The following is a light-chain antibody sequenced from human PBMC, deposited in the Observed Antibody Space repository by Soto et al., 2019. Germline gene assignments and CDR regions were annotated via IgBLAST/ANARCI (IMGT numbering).Light chain of an antibody. CDR2: EVS. CDR1: SSDAGGYNS. CDR3: HAYTSSSTLV. V-gene: IGLV2-14*01. J-gene: IGLJ1*01. Sequence: SALTQPASASGSPGQSITISCTGTSSDAGGYNSVSWYQQYPGKAPKLMIYEVSNRPSGVSSRFSGSESGNTAALTISGLQAEDEADYFCHAYTSSSTLVFGTGTKVTVL.